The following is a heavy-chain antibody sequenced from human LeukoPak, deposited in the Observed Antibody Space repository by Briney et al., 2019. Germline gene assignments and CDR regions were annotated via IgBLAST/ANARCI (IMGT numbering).Heavy chain of an antibody. J-gene: IGHJ4*02. CDR1: GFTVSSNY. CDR3: ARASYSSGWYELGKIDY. V-gene: IGHV3-53*01. Sequence: GVPLRLSCAASGFTVSSNYMSWVRQAPGKGLEWVSVIYSGGSSYYADSVKGRFTISRDNSKNTLYLQMNSLRAEDTAVYYCARASYSSGWYELGKIDYWGQGTLVTVSS. CDR2: IYSGGSS. D-gene: IGHD6-19*01.